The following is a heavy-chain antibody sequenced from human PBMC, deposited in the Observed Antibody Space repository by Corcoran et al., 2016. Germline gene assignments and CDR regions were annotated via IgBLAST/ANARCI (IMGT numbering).Heavy chain of an antibody. D-gene: IGHD3-22*01. CDR3: SRLSSCYDSSGYPFPVY. V-gene: IGHV3-21*01. CDR1: GFTFSSYS. Sequence: EVQLVESGGGLVKPGGSLRLSCAASGFTFSSYSMNWVRQAPGKGLEWVSSISSSSSYIYYADSVKGRFTISRDNDKNSLYLQMNSLRADDTAVYYCSRLSSCYDSSGYPFPVYWGQGTLVTVSS. J-gene: IGHJ4*02. CDR2: ISSSSSYI.